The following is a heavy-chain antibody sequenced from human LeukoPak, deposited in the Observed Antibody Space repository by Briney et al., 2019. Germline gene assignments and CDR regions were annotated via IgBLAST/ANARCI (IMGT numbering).Heavy chain of an antibody. CDR1: GLTFSSHA. D-gene: IGHD1-26*01. CDR2: ITNNGGNT. CDR3: ARGGYYAASDC. J-gene: IGHJ4*02. V-gene: IGHV3-64*01. Sequence: GGSLRLSCAASGLTFSSHAMHWVRQAPGKGLEYVSAITNNGGNTYYANSVKGRFTISRDNSKNTPFLLMDSLTAEDMAVYYCARGGYYAASDCWGQGTLVTVSS.